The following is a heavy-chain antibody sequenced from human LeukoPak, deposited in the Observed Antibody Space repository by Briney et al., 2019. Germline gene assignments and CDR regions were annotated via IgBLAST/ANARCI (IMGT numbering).Heavy chain of an antibody. CDR3: ARDGTWGYSSGRPFDY. D-gene: IGHD5-18*01. J-gene: IGHJ4*02. CDR2: IYYSGST. V-gene: IGHV4-59*12. CDR1: GGSISSYY. Sequence: PSETLSLTCTVSGGSISSYYWRWIRQPPGKGLEWIGYIYYSGSTNYNSSFKSRVTMSVDTSKSQFSLNLMSVTAADTAVYYCARDGTWGYSSGRPFDYWGQGTLVTVSS.